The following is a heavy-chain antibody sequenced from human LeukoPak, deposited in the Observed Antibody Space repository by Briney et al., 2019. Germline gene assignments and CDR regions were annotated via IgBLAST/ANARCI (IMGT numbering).Heavy chain of an antibody. CDR3: ARGRDYGDNWFDP. J-gene: IGHJ5*02. V-gene: IGHV4-30-4*08. CDR1: GGSISSSSYY. Sequence: SETLSLTCTVSGGSISSSSYYWGWIRQPPGKGLEWIGYIYYSGSAYYNPSLKSRVTISVDTSKNQFSLKLSSVTAADTAVYYCARGRDYGDNWFDPWGQGTLVTVSS. CDR2: IYYSGSA. D-gene: IGHD4/OR15-4a*01.